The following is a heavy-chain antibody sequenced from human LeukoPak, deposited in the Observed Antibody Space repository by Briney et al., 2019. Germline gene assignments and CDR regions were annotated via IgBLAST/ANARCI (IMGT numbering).Heavy chain of an antibody. CDR1: GFTFSSYW. Sequence: GGSLRLSCAASGFTFSSYWMHWVRQAPGKGLVWVSRINSDGSSTSYADSVKGRFTISRVNAKNSLYLQMNSLGAEDTAVYYCARWGRDGYRGAFDYWGQGTLVTVSS. CDR2: INSDGSST. J-gene: IGHJ4*02. CDR3: ARWGRDGYRGAFDY. V-gene: IGHV3-74*01. D-gene: IGHD5-24*01.